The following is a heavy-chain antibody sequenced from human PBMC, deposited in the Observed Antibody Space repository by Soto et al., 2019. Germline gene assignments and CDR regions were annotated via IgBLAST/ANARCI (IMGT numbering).Heavy chain of an antibody. Sequence: LSLTCAVYGGSFSAYYWSWIRQPPGKGLEWIGEINHSGSTNYNPSLKSRVTISVDTSKNQFSPKLSSVTAADTAVYYCARTSRFEYWGQGTLVTVSS. J-gene: IGHJ4*02. D-gene: IGHD6-6*01. CDR2: INHSGST. CDR1: GGSFSAYY. V-gene: IGHV4-34*01. CDR3: ARTSRFEY.